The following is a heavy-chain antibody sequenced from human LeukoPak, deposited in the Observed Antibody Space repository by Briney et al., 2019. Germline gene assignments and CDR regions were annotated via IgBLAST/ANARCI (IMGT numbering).Heavy chain of an antibody. CDR3: ARAVYCSSTSCYFDP. Sequence: PSETLSLTCTVSGASISSGSYYWVWIRQPPGKGLEWIGSIHYSGSTDYNPSLKSRVTTSLDTSKNQVSVNLRFVTAADTAVYYCARAVYCSSTSCYFDPWGQGTLDTVSS. CDR1: GASISSGSYY. D-gene: IGHD2-2*01. J-gene: IGHJ5*02. CDR2: IHYSGST. V-gene: IGHV4-39*01.